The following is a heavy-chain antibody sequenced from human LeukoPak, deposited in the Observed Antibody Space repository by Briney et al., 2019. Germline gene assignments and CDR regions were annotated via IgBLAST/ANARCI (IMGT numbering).Heavy chain of an antibody. Sequence: SETLSLTCTVSGGSISSYYWNWIRKPPGKGREWIGCIYYSGSTNYNPSLKSRVTISVDTSKNQFSLKLSSVTAADTAVYFCARQLRGEAVAGHLQPFDYWGQGTLVTVSS. V-gene: IGHV4-59*08. J-gene: IGHJ4*02. D-gene: IGHD6-19*01. CDR3: ARQLRGEAVAGHLQPFDY. CDR1: GGSISSYY. CDR2: IYYSGST.